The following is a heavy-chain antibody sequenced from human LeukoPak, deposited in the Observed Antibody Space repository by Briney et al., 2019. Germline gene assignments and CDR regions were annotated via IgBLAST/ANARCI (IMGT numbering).Heavy chain of an antibody. J-gene: IGHJ3*02. D-gene: IGHD2-2*02. CDR2: IYYSGST. CDR3: ANYCSSSSCHIRRAFDI. CDR1: DGSISSSSYC. Sequence: SETLSLTCTVSDGSISSSSYCWGWIRQPPGKGLEWIGTIYYSGSTYYSPSLKSRVAISVDTSKNQFSLKLSSVTAADTAVYYCANYCSSSSCHIRRAFDIWGQGTMVTVSS. V-gene: IGHV4-39*01.